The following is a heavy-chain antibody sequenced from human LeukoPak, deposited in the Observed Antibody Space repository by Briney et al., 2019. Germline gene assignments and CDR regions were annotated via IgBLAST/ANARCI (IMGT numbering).Heavy chain of an antibody. J-gene: IGHJ4*02. V-gene: IGHV1-2*02. CDR1: GYTFTGYY. D-gene: IGHD3-9*01. CDR3: ARSPRLRYFDWLPFDY. CDR2: INPNSGGT. Sequence: ASVKVSCKASGYTFTGYYMHWVRQAPGQGLEWMGWINPNSGGTNYAQKFQGRVTLTRDTSISTAYMELSRLRSDDTAVYYCARSPRLRYFDWLPFDYWGQGTLVTVSS.